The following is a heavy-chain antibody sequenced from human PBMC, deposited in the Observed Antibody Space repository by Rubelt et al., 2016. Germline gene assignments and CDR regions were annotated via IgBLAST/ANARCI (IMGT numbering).Heavy chain of an antibody. CDR1: GSTFTRNG. Sequence: QVQLVQSGAEVKKPGASAKVSCKASGSTFTRNGFSWVRQAPGQGLEWMGWISGYNGNTHYAQKFQGRVTMATDTSTTTAYMELRSLRSDDTAVYYCARTGLDCKNGVCYDYWGQGTLVIVSS. J-gene: IGHJ4*02. V-gene: IGHV1-18*01. CDR3: ARTGLDCKNGVCYDY. CDR2: ISGYNGNT. D-gene: IGHD2-8*01.